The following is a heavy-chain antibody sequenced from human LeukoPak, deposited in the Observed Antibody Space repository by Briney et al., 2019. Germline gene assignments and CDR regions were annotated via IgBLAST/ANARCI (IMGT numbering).Heavy chain of an antibody. V-gene: IGHV4-39*07. J-gene: IGHJ3*02. Sequence: SETLSLICTVSGGSISSSNYYWGWIRQPPGKGLEWIGEINHSGSTNYNPSLKSRVTISVDTSKNQFSLKLSSVTAADTAVYYCARASKAMPRFYRRGGDAFDIWGQGTMVTVSS. D-gene: IGHD2-2*01. CDR3: ARASKAMPRFYRRGGDAFDI. CDR2: INHSGST. CDR1: GGSISSSNYY.